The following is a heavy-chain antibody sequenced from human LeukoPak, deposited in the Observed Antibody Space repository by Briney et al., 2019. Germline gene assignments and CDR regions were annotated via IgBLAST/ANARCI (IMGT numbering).Heavy chain of an antibody. CDR1: GYYISTDYY. V-gene: IGHV4-38-2*01. CDR3: ARGGAVVAVYFDY. CDR2: MYHSGSA. D-gene: IGHD2-15*01. Sequence: SETPSLTCDVSGYYISTDYYWGWIRQPPGKGLEWIASMYHSGSAYYNPSLKSRVTISVDTSKNQFSLKLNSVTAADTAVYYCARGGAVVAVYFDYWGQGTLVTVSS. J-gene: IGHJ4*02.